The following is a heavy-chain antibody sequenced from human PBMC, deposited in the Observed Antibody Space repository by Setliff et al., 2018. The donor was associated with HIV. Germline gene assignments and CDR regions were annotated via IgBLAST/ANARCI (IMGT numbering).Heavy chain of an antibody. CDR1: GGSFSNYA. CDR3: ATDRTQTGISLVRGRLTDPAKYPLDY. CDR2: IIPIFGTV. Sequence: SVKVSCKASGGSFSNYAINWVRQAPGQGLEWMGKIIPIFGTVKYPLKFQGRVTITADDSTSTAYMGLSSLRSDDTAVYYCATDRTQTGISLVRGRLTDPAKYPLDYWGQGTLVTVSS. D-gene: IGHD3-10*01. V-gene: IGHV1-69*13. J-gene: IGHJ4*02.